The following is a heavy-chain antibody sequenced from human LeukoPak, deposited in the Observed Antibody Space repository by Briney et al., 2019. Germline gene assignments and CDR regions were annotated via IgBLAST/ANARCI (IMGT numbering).Heavy chain of an antibody. V-gene: IGHV4-34*01. CDR1: GGSFSGYY. J-gene: IGHJ3*02. D-gene: IGHD6-13*01. Sequence: SETLSLTCAVYGGSFSGYYWSWIRQPPGKGLEWIGEINHSGSTNYNPSLKSRVTISVDTSKNQFSLKLSSVTAADTAVYYCARVQVAARGTKRAFDIWGQGTMVTVSS. CDR3: ARVQVAARGTKRAFDI. CDR2: INHSGST.